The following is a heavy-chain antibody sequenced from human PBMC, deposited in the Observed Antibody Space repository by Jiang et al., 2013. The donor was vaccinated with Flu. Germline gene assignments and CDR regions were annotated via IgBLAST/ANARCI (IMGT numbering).Heavy chain of an antibody. D-gene: IGHD3-10*01. J-gene: IGHJ6*02. CDR1: GITFTNSD. Sequence: VQLLESGGGLVRPGGSLRLSCALSGITFTNSDMNWVRQAPGKGLEWVSRIGAGDGATNYADSVKGRCTMSRDVSGKTVFLQMVSLTVEDTAIYYCAKVHKYGSGNAMDVWGQGTTVTVSS. V-gene: IGHV3-23*01. CDR3: AKVHKYGSGNAMDV. CDR2: IGAGDGAT.